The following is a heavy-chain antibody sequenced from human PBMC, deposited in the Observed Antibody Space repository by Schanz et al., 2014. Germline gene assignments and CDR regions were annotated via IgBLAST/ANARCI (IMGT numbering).Heavy chain of an antibody. CDR1: GFTFSIYA. CDR3: ARKMKVGVYGGKGHDSLDI. V-gene: IGHV3-74*02. Sequence: VQLVDSGGGLVKPGGSLRLSCSASGFTFSIYAMHWVRQAPGKGLVWVARINSVGSNTDYADSVTGRFTISRDNAKNTLYLQMNTLRAEDTAVYYCARKMKVGVYGGKGHDSLDIWGQGTMVTVSS. J-gene: IGHJ3*02. D-gene: IGHD3-22*01. CDR2: INSVGSNT.